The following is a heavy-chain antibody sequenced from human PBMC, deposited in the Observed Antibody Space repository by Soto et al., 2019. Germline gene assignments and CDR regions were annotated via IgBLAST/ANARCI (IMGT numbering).Heavy chain of an antibody. V-gene: IGHV3-23*01. D-gene: IGHD3-16*02. CDR2: ISGSGGST. J-gene: IGHJ5*02. CDR3: AKDLWQYDYFWGSYRSNWFDP. CDR1: GFTFSSYA. Sequence: GGSLRLSCAASGFTFSSYAMSWVRQAPGKGQEWVSDISGSGGSTYYADSVKGRFTISRDNSKNTLYLQMNSLRAEDTAVYYCAKDLWQYDYFWGSYRSNWFDPWGQGTLVTVSS.